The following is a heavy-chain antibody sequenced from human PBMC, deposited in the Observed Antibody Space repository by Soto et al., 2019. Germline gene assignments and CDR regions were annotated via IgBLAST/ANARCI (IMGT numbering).Heavy chain of an antibody. D-gene: IGHD3-16*02. V-gene: IGHV1-46*01. CDR3: ARGNRITFGGVIVIPCYHYGMDV. CDR2: INPSGGST. J-gene: IGHJ6*02. Sequence: ASVEVSCKXSGFTFTSYYMHWVRQAPGQGLEWMGIINPSGGSTSYARKFQGRVTMTRDTSTSTVYMELSSLRSEDTAVYYCARGNRITFGGVIVIPCYHYGMDVWGQGTTVTVSS. CDR1: GFTFTSYY.